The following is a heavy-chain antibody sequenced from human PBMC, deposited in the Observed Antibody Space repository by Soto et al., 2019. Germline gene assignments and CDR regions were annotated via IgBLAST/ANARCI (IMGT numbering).Heavy chain of an antibody. CDR3: AKDRRGGASCNDY. J-gene: IGHJ4*02. CDR1: GFTFSSYA. Sequence: EVQLLESGGGLVQPGGSLRLSCAASGFTFSSYAMSWVRQAPGKGLEWVSAISGSGGSTYYADSVKGRFTISRENSKNTLYRQMNSLRAEDTAVYYCAKDRRGGASCNDYWGQGTLVTVSS. CDR2: ISGSGGST. D-gene: IGHD2-2*01. V-gene: IGHV3-23*01.